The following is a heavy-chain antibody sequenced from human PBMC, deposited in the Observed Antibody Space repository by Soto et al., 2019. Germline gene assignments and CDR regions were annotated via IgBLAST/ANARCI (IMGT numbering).Heavy chain of an antibody. J-gene: IGHJ6*02. Sequence: KPSETLSLTCTVSGGSISSYYWSWIRQPPGKGLEWIGYIYYSGSTNYNPSLKSRVTISVDTSKNQFSLKLSSVTAADTAVYYCARGGIAARPGVYYYYGMDVWGQGTTVTVSS. V-gene: IGHV4-59*01. CDR2: IYYSGST. D-gene: IGHD6-6*01. CDR3: ARGGIAARPGVYYYYGMDV. CDR1: GGSISSYY.